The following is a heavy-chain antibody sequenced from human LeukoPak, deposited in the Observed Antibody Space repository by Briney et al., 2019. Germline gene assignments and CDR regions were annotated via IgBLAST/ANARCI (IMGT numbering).Heavy chain of an antibody. CDR1: GGSISSYY. CDR2: IYYSGST. Sequence: PSETLSLTCTVSGGSISSYYWSWIRQPPGEGLEWIGYIYYSGSTNYNPSLKSRVTISVDTSKNQFSLKLSSVTAADTAVYYCARQVFGDFTKTYFDYWGQGTLVTVSS. D-gene: IGHD4-17*01. J-gene: IGHJ4*02. V-gene: IGHV4-59*08. CDR3: ARQVFGDFTKTYFDY.